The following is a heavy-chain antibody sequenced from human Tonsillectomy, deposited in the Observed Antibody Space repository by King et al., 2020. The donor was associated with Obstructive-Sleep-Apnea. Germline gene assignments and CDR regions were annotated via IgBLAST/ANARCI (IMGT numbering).Heavy chain of an antibody. CDR1: GFTFSDYS. CDR3: ARELPDYDYFAMDV. J-gene: IGHJ6*02. CDR2: ISSSSSYT. Sequence: VQLVESGGGLVNPGGSLRLSCAASGFTFSDYSMNWIRQAPGKGLEWVSYISSSSSYTRYADSVKGRFIISRDNAENLLSLQMNSLRAEDTAVYYCARELPDYDYFAMDVWGQGTTVTVSS. D-gene: IGHD1-26*01. V-gene: IGHV3-11*06.